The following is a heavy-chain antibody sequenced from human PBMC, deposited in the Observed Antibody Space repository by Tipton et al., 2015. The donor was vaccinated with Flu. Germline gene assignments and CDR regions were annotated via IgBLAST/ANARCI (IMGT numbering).Heavy chain of an antibody. V-gene: IGHV4-59*12. CDR3: ARSVVGSGSQYPVGYYYYGMDV. CDR2: IDHSGTT. Sequence: TLSLTCTVSGGSISSYYWSWIRQPAGKGLEWIGEIDHSGTTNYSPSLKSRVTISRDTSKIQFSLNMGSVTAADTAVYYCARSVVGSGSQYPVGYYYYGMDVWGQGTTVTVSS. D-gene: IGHD3-10*01. J-gene: IGHJ6*02. CDR1: GGSISSYY.